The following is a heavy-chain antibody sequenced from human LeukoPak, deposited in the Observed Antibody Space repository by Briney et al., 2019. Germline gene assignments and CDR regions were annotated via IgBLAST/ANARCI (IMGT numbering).Heavy chain of an antibody. Sequence: GGSLRLSCAASGFTFSSCAMHWVRQAPGKGLEWVAVISYDGSNKYYADSVKGRLTISRDNSKNTLYLQMNSLRAEDTAVYYCAKVTHSIVVVPAAPRGYFDYWGQGALVTVSS. D-gene: IGHD2-2*01. CDR3: AKVTHSIVVVPAAPRGYFDY. CDR2: ISYDGSNK. J-gene: IGHJ4*02. V-gene: IGHV3-30*04. CDR1: GFTFSSCA.